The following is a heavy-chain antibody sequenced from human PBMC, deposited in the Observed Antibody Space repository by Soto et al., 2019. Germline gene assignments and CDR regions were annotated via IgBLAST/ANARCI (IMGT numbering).Heavy chain of an antibody. Sequence: QVQLVESGGGVVQPGRSLRLSCAASGFTFSSYGMHWVRQAPGKGLEWVAVISYDGSNKYYADSVKGRFTISRDNSKNTLYLQMNSLRAEDTAVYYCAKEEATFNPGYFDLWGRGTLVTVSS. CDR1: GFTFSSYG. D-gene: IGHD5-12*01. CDR2: ISYDGSNK. J-gene: IGHJ2*01. V-gene: IGHV3-30*18. CDR3: AKEEATFNPGYFDL.